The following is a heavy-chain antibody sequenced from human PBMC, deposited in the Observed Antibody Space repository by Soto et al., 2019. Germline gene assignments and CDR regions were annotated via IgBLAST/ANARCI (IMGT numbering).Heavy chain of an antibody. CDR1: GGSISVYY. J-gene: IGHJ4*02. CDR3: ARQVVDGAVTGSGSFDY. D-gene: IGHD3-10*01. CDR2: IYSGNT. V-gene: IGHV4-59*08. Sequence: PSETLSLTCTISGGSISVYYWTWIRQSPGRGLEYIGYIYSGNTYYKPSLNSRVTISVDTSKNQISLKLSSVTAADTAVYYCARQVVDGAVTGSGSFDYWGQGTLVTVSS.